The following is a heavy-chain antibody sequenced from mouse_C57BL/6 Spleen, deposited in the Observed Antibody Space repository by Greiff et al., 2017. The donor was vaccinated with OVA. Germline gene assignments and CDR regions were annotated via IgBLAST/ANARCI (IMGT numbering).Heavy chain of an antibody. CDR3: ARENSYWYFDV. Sequence: QVQLQQPGAELVKPGASVKLSCKASGYTFTSYWMHWVKQRPGQGLEWIGMIHPNSGSTNYNEKFKSKATLTVDQSSSPAYLQLSSLTSEDSAVYYCARENSYWYFDVWGTGTTVTVSS. CDR2: IHPNSGST. J-gene: IGHJ1*03. V-gene: IGHV1-64*01. CDR1: GYTFTSYW.